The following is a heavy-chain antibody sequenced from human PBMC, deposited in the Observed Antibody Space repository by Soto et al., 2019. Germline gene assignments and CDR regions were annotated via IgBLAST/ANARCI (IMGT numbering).Heavy chain of an antibody. CDR2: IYYSGST. V-gene: IGHV4-30-4*01. D-gene: IGHD4-17*01. Sequence: QVQLQESGPGLVKPSQTLSLTCTVSGGSISSGDYYWSWIRQPPGKGLEWIGYIYYSGSTYYNPSXXXRVTISADTSXXQXSXXLSSVTAADTAVYYCARSAGLRMSRSYYYYYGMDVWGQGTTVTVSS. CDR1: GGSISSGDYY. CDR3: ARSAGLRMSRSYYYYYGMDV. J-gene: IGHJ6*02.